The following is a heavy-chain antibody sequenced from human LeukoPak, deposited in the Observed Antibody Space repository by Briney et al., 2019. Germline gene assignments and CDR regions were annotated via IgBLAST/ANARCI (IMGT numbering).Heavy chain of an antibody. Sequence: ASVKVSCKASGYTFTGYYMHRVRQAPGQGLEWMGIINPSGGSTSYAQKFQGRVTMTRDTSTSTVYMELSSLRSEDTAVYYCARDTWEPDMGPATDYWGQGTLVTVSS. CDR3: ARDTWEPDMGPATDY. D-gene: IGHD1-26*01. V-gene: IGHV1-46*01. CDR1: GYTFTGYY. J-gene: IGHJ4*02. CDR2: INPSGGST.